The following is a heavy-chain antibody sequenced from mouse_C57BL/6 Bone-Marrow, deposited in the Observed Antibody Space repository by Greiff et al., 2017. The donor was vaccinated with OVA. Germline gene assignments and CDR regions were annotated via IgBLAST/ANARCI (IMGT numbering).Heavy chain of an antibody. V-gene: IGHV5-4*01. Sequence: EVKLQESGGGLVKPGGSLKLSCAASGFTFSSYAMSWVRQTPEKRLEWVATISDGGSYTYYPDNVKGRFTISRDNAKNNLYLQMSHLKSEDTAMYYCARDLGGYYAMDYWGQGTSVTVSS. CDR3: ARDLGGYYAMDY. CDR1: GFTFSSYA. D-gene: IGHD1-1*02. J-gene: IGHJ4*01. CDR2: ISDGGSYT.